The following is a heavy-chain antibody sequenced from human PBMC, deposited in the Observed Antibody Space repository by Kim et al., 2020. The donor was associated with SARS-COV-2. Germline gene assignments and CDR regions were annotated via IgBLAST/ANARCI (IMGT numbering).Heavy chain of an antibody. J-gene: IGHJ4*02. CDR1: GFTFSSYA. CDR3: ARPLTSGSYYVCSY. Sequence: GGSLRLSCAASGFTFSSYAMHWVRQAPGKGLEWVAVISYDGSNKYYADSVKGRFTISRDNSKNTLYLQMNSLRAEDTAVYYCARPLTSGSYYVCSYWGQGTLVTVSS. CDR2: ISYDGSNK. D-gene: IGHD1-26*01. V-gene: IGHV3-30-3*01.